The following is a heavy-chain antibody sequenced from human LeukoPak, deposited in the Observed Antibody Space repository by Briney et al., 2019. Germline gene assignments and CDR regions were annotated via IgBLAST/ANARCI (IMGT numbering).Heavy chain of an antibody. Sequence: ASVKVSCKASGYTFTGYYMHWVRQAPGRGPEWMGWINPNSGGTDYAQKFQGRVTMTRDTSINTAYMEVISLRPDDTAVYYCARGRYCSDGNCYHNWFGPWGQGTLVIVSS. D-gene: IGHD2-15*01. J-gene: IGHJ5*02. CDR1: GYTFTGYY. CDR2: INPNSGGT. CDR3: ARGRYCSDGNCYHNWFGP. V-gene: IGHV1-2*02.